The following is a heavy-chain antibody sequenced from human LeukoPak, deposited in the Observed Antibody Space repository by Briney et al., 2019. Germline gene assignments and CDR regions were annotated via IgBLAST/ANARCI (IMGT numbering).Heavy chain of an antibody. V-gene: IGHV3-33*06. CDR1: GFSFSVYG. CDR3: AKDRGSTGVLVSFDY. J-gene: IGHJ4*02. Sequence: PGGSLRLSWAASGFSFSVYGMHWVRQAPGKGLEWVAVIWYDGTKKYYADPVKGRFTISRDNSENTLYLQMNSLRAGDTAVYYCAKDRGSTGVLVSFDYWGQGTLVTVSS. D-gene: IGHD2-8*02. CDR2: IWYDGTKK.